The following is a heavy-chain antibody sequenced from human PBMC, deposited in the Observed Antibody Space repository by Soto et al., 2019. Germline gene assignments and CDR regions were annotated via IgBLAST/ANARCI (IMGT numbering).Heavy chain of an antibody. Sequence: TSETLSLTCTVSGGSISSYYWSWIRQPAGKGLEWIGRIYTSGSTNYNPSLKSRVTMSVDTSKNQFSLKLSSVTAADTAVYYCARDPLIVLMAPYGMDVWGQGTTVTVSS. CDR2: IYTSGST. J-gene: IGHJ6*02. CDR3: ARDPLIVLMAPYGMDV. D-gene: IGHD2-8*01. CDR1: GGSISSYY. V-gene: IGHV4-4*07.